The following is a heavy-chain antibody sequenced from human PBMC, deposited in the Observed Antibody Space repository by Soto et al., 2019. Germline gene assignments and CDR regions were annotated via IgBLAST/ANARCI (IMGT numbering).Heavy chain of an antibody. J-gene: IGHJ4*02. CDR3: AKTRFGRYCSSTSCVHFDY. Sequence: EVQVLESGGGLVQPGGSLRLSCVASGFTFTTYAMTWVRQAPGKGLEGVSIISGSGGSTHDADSVKGRFIVSRDNSKNKLYLQMNGLRAEDPAVYYCAKTRFGRYCSSTSCVHFDYWGQGTLVTVSS. CDR2: ISGSGGST. V-gene: IGHV3-23*01. CDR1: GFTFTTYA. D-gene: IGHD2-2*01.